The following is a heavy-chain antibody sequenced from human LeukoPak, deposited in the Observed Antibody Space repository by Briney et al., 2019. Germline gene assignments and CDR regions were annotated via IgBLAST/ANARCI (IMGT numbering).Heavy chain of an antibody. CDR2: TYYRSKWYT. Sequence: SQTLSLTCAISGDSVSNNNAAWNWIRQSPSRGLEWLGRTYYRSKWYTDYAVSVSSRITINPDASKNQFSLKLSSVTAADTAVYYCARRGRPVTVTYYYYYYMDVWGKGTTVTVSS. J-gene: IGHJ6*03. V-gene: IGHV6-1*01. CDR1: GDSVSNNNAA. D-gene: IGHD4-17*01. CDR3: ARRGRPVTVTYYYYYYMDV.